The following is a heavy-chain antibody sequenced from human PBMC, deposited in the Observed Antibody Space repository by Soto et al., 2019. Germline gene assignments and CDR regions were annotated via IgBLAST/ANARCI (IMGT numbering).Heavy chain of an antibody. CDR2: ISWDGSNR. D-gene: IGHD3-3*01. J-gene: IGHJ4*02. CDR3: AKDISRGPTKNYDFWSGPDY. V-gene: IGHV3-43D*04. CDR1: GFTFNSYA. Sequence: PGGSLRLSCAASGFTFNSYAMSWVRQAPGKGLEWVSLISWDGSNRYYADSVQGRFTISRDNSKYSLYLEMNSLRPEDTALYYCAKDISRGPTKNYDFWSGPDYWGQGTLVTVSS.